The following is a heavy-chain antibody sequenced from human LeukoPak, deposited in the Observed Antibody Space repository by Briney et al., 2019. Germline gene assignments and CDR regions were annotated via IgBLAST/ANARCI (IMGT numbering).Heavy chain of an antibody. Sequence: ASETLSLTCAVYGGSFSGYYWSWIRQPPGKGLEWIGEINHSGSTNYNPSLKSRVTISVDTSKNQFSLKLSSVTAADTAVYYCARGSNYYDSGKGWFDPWGQGTPVTVSS. CDR3: ARGSNYYDSGKGWFDP. D-gene: IGHD3-10*01. CDR2: INHSGST. J-gene: IGHJ5*02. CDR1: GGSFSGYY. V-gene: IGHV4-34*01.